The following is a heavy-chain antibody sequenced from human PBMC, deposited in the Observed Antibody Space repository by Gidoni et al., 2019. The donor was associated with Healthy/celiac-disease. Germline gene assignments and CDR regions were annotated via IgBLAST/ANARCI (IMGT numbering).Heavy chain of an antibody. D-gene: IGHD3-16*01. Sequence: QITLKESGPTLVKPTQTLTLTCTFSGFSLSTSGVGVGWIRQPPGKALEWLALIYWDDDKRYSPSLKSRLNNTKDTSKNQVVLTMTNMDPVDTATYYCAHRQQGFWEFDIWGQGTMVTVSS. V-gene: IGHV2-5*02. CDR1: GFSLSTSGVG. CDR2: IYWDDDK. J-gene: IGHJ3*02. CDR3: AHRQQGFWEFDI.